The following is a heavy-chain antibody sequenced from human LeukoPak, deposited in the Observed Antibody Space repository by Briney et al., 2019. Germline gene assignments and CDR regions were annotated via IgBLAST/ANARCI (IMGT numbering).Heavy chain of an antibody. D-gene: IGHD3-22*01. CDR3: AKDREMIVVVSHDY. Sequence: GGSLRLSCAASGXTFSSYAXXXVXXXPXXXXXXXXAISGSGGSTYYADSVKGRFTISRDNSKNTLYLQMNSLRAEDTAVYYCAKDREMIVVVSHDYWGQGTLVTVSS. J-gene: IGHJ4*02. V-gene: IGHV3-23*01. CDR1: GXTFSSYA. CDR2: ISGSGGST.